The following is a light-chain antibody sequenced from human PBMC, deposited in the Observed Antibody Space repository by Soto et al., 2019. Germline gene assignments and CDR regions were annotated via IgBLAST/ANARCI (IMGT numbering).Light chain of an antibody. CDR2: SSS. CDR3: QQSYRTPWT. Sequence: DIQMTQSPSSLSASVGDRVTITCRASHIISSYLNWYQQKPGKAPKLLIFSSSTWHGGVQSRFSGRGSATDFTLTLRSLQPEDFATYFCQQSYRTPWTVGQGTKVEIK. CDR1: HIISSY. J-gene: IGKJ1*01. V-gene: IGKV1-39*01.